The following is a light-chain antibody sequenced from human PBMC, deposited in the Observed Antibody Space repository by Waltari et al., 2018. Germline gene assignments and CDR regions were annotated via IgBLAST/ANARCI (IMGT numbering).Light chain of an antibody. CDR2: DAS. Sequence: IVFTQSPATLSLSPGAASTRSWRASQSVSSQLVWYQQKRGQAPRLLIYDASNRATGIPARFSGSGSGTDFTLTISSLEPEDFAVYYCQQCNNSPPTFGQGTKVEIK. J-gene: IGKJ1*01. V-gene: IGKV3-11*01. CDR1: QSVSSQ. CDR3: QQCNNSPPT.